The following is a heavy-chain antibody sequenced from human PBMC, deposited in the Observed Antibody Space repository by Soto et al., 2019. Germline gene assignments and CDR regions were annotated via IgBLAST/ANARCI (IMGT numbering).Heavy chain of an antibody. CDR2: IYYSGST. Sequence: PSETLSLTCTVSGGSISSYYWSWIRQPPGKGLEWIGYIYYSGSTNYNPSLKSRVTISVDTSKNQFSLKLSSVTAADTAVYYCARERPEQGFDYWGQGTLVTVSS. CDR1: GGSISSYY. V-gene: IGHV4-59*01. D-gene: IGHD1-26*01. J-gene: IGHJ4*02. CDR3: ARERPEQGFDY.